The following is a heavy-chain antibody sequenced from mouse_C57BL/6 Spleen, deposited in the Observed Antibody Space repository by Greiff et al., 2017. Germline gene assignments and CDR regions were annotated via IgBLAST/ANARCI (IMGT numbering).Heavy chain of an antibody. CDR3: DYYGSSSDWYFDV. J-gene: IGHJ1*03. Sequence: VKLQESGPELVKPGASVKLSCKASGYTFTSYDINWVKQRPGQGLEWIGWIYPRDGSTKYNEKFKGKATLTVDTSSSTAYMELHSLTSEDSAVYFCDYYGSSSDWYFDVWGTGTTVTVSS. CDR2: IYPRDGST. V-gene: IGHV1-85*01. D-gene: IGHD1-1*01. CDR1: GYTFTSYD.